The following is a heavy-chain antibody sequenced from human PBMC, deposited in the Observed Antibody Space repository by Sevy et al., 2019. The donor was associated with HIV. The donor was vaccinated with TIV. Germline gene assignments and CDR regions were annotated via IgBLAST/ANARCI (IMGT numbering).Heavy chain of an antibody. CDR3: ARDNYHDITGYLKYFQY. J-gene: IGHJ1*01. Sequence: GGSLRLSCAASGFTFSNYAIHWVRQAPGRGLEWVGLISYDGSNKFYPDSVKGRFTISRDNSKNNLYLQMNSLTIDDTAVYYCARDNYHDITGYLKYFQYWGQGTLVTVSS. D-gene: IGHD3-22*01. CDR2: ISYDGSNK. CDR1: GFTFSNYA. V-gene: IGHV3-30*04.